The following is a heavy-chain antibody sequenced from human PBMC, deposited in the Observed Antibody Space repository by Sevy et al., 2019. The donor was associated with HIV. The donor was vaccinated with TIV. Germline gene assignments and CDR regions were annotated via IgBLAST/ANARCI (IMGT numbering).Heavy chain of an antibody. V-gene: IGHV3-21*01. CDR1: GFTFSSYS. CDR2: ISSSSSYI. CDR3: AYFLGYCSGGSCSRADV. Sequence: GGSLRLSCAASGFTFSSYSMNWVRQAPGKGLEWVSSISSSSSYIYYADSVKGRFTISRDNAKNSLYLQMNSLRAEATAVYYCAYFLGYCSGGSCSRADVWGQGTTVTVSS. J-gene: IGHJ6*02. D-gene: IGHD2-15*01.